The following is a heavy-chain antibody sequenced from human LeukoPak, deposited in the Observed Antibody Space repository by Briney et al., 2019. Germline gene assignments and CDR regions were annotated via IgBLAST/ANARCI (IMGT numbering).Heavy chain of an antibody. Sequence: SVKVSCKASGGTFSSYAISWVRQAPGQGLEWMGGIIPILGTANYAQKFQDRVTITTDESTSTAYMELSSLRSEDTAVYYCARMYYYGSGSYSNSAHFDYWGQGTLVTVSS. CDR2: IIPILGTA. CDR1: GGTFSSYA. V-gene: IGHV1-69*05. J-gene: IGHJ4*02. D-gene: IGHD3-10*01. CDR3: ARMYYYGSGSYSNSAHFDY.